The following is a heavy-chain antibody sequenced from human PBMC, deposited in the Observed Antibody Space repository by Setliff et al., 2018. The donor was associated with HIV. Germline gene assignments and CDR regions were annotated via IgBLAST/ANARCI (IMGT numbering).Heavy chain of an antibody. CDR1: GFTFSSYS. J-gene: IGHJ4*02. D-gene: IGHD3-22*01. CDR2: ISSSSTTI. Sequence: PGGSLRLSCAASGFTFSSYSMNWVRQAPGKGLEWVSYISSSSTTIKYADSVKGRFTISRDNAKNALYLQMDNLRAEDTALYYCATSNYYDPRGFYIRGHDHWGQGTLVTVSS. CDR3: ATSNYYDPRGFYIRGHDH. V-gene: IGHV3-48*04.